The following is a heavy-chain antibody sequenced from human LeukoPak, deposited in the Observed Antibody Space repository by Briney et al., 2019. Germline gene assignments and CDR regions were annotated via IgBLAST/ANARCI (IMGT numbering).Heavy chain of an antibody. V-gene: IGHV4-34*01. D-gene: IGHD1-7*01. CDR3: ARRWNYGRNYYIDV. CDR2: INDSGRI. Sequence: PSETLSLTCAVYGGSFSNYYWSWLRQPPGKGLEWIGEINDSGRINYNPSLMGRVTVSVDTSKNQFSLRLTSVTATDTAVYYCARRWNYGRNYYIDVWGNGATVSVSS. J-gene: IGHJ6*03. CDR1: GGSFSNYY.